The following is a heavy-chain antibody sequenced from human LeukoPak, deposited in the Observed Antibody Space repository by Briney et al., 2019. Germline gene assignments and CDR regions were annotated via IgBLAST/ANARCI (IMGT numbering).Heavy chain of an antibody. CDR3: ARRVLGYCSGGSCYYFDY. CDR1: GFTFSSYW. D-gene: IGHD2-15*01. J-gene: IGHJ4*02. Sequence: GGSLRLSCAASGFTFSSYWMHWVRQAPGKGLEWVSGINWNGGSTGYADSVKGRFTISRDNAKNSLYLQMNSLRAEDTALYYCARRVLGYCSGGSCYYFDYWGQGTLVTVSS. CDR2: INWNGGST. V-gene: IGHV3-20*04.